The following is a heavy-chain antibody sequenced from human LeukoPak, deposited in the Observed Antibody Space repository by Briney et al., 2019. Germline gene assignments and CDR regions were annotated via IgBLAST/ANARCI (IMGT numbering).Heavy chain of an antibody. CDR2: FYRGDTT. Sequence: GGSLRLSCAASGFSVSSSYMYWVRQAPGKGLEWVSFFYRGDTTYYAESVRGRFTISRDNAKNSLYLQMNSLRAEDTAVYYCARGITMVRDWGQGTLVTVSS. J-gene: IGHJ4*02. CDR3: ARGITMVRD. CDR1: GFSVSSSY. V-gene: IGHV3-53*01. D-gene: IGHD3-10*01.